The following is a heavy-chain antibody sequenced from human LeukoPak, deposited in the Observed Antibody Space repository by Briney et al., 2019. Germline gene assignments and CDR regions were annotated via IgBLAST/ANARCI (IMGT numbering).Heavy chain of an antibody. CDR2: ISSDGVNK. CDR1: GFTFSSFG. Sequence: QPGGSLRLSCAASGFTFSSFGMHWVRQAPGKGLEWVAVISSDGVNKYSADSVKGRFTISRDNSKNTLYLQMNSLRAADTAVYYCAKGQNYYDGSGYYSTDYWGQGTPVTVSS. J-gene: IGHJ4*02. CDR3: AKGQNYYDGSGYYSTDY. D-gene: IGHD3-22*01. V-gene: IGHV3-30*18.